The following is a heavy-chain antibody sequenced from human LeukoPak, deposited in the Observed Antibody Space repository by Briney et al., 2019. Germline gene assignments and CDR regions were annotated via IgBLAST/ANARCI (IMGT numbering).Heavy chain of an antibody. J-gene: IGHJ4*02. V-gene: IGHV3-9*01. CDR3: AKDGRGVWFGELLYHFDY. D-gene: IGHD3-10*01. CDR2: ISWNSGSI. Sequence: PGGSLRLSCAASGFTFDDYAMHWVRQAPGKGLEWVSGISWNSGSIGYADSVKGRFTISRDNAKNSLYLQMNSLRAEDTAVYYCAKDGRGVWFGELLYHFDYWGQGTLVTVSS. CDR1: GFTFDDYA.